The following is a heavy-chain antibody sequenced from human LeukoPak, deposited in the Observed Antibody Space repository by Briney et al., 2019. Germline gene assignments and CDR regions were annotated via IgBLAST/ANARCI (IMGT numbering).Heavy chain of an antibody. Sequence: GGSLRLSCTASGFSFSNHYMRWIRQAPGKGLEWVANINEDGSNKWHLGSVKGRFTVSRDNARNSLYLQMNRLRVEDTAVYYTRVIVAVPGYFDYFDFWGQGVLVTVSS. V-gene: IGHV3-7*01. D-gene: IGHD6-19*01. J-gene: IGHJ4*02. CDR2: INEDGSNK. CDR1: GFSFSNHY. CDR3: RVIVAVPGYFDYFDF.